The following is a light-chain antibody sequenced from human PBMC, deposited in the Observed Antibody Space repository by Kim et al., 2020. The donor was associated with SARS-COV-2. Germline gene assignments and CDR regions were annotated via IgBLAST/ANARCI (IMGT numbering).Light chain of an antibody. J-gene: IGKJ1*01. Sequence: GDRVTITCRTSQFISHYLAWYQQKPGKVPQLLIYDASTLQRGVPSRFSGTASGTEFTLTINSLQPEDVATYYCQKYDGAPWTFGQGTKVDIK. CDR3: QKYDGAPWT. V-gene: IGKV1-27*01. CDR1: QFISHY. CDR2: DAS.